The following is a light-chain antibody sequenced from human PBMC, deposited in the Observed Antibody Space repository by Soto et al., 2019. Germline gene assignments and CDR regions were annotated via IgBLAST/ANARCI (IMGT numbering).Light chain of an antibody. CDR3: SSYTTNSAHVV. V-gene: IGLV2-14*01. J-gene: IGLJ2*01. Sequence: QSALTQPASVSGSPGQSITISCTGTSSDVGGYNHVSWYQQHPGKAPKLMICDVSNRPSGVSNRFSGSKSGNTASLTISGLQAEDEADYYCSSYTTNSAHVVFGGGTKLTVL. CDR1: SSDVGGYNH. CDR2: DVS.